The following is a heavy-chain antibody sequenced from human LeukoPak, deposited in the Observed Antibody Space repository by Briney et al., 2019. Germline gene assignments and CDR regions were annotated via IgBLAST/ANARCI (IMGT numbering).Heavy chain of an antibody. CDR2: FSGSGGTT. CDR3: ARDDHLGPDGKFSDFGY. D-gene: IGHD7-27*01. Sequence: GGSLRLSSAASGFTFSSYAMNWVRQAPGRGLEWVSGFSGSGGTTYYADSVKGRFTISRDNSKNSLYLQMNSLRAEDTAVYHCARDDHLGPDGKFSDFGYWGQGALVSVSS. V-gene: IGHV3-23*01. CDR1: GFTFSSYA. J-gene: IGHJ4*02.